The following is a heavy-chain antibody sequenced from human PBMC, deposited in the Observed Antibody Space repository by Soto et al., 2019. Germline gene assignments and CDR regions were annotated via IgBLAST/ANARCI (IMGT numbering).Heavy chain of an antibody. V-gene: IGHV1-69*02. CDR2: IIPILGIA. D-gene: IGHD3-9*01. J-gene: IGHJ5*02. Sequence: SVKVSCKASGGTFSSYTISWVRQAPGQGLEWMGRIIPILGIANYAQKFQGRVTITADKSTSTAYMELSSLRSEDTAVYYCARLFRYFYPPVEEPFDPWGQGTLVTVSS. CDR1: GGTFSSYT. CDR3: ARLFRYFYPPVEEPFDP.